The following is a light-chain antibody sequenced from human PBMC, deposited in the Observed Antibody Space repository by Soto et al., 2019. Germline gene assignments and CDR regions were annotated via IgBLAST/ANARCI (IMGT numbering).Light chain of an antibody. CDR3: QQYNSFSLT. CDR2: DAS. Sequence: AIQLSQSPSSLSASVGDRVTITCRASQGISSYLAWYQQKPGKAPNPLIYDASSLQSGVPSRFSGNGSETEFTLTISSLQPDDFANYYCQQYNSFSLTFGGGTKVDIK. CDR1: QGISSY. J-gene: IGKJ4*01. V-gene: IGKV1-13*02.